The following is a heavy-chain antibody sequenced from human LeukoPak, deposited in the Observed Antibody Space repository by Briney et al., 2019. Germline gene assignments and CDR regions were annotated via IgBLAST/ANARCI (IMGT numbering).Heavy chain of an antibody. CDR2: IYYSGST. CDR1: GGSFSGYY. CDR3: ARHVGNSGSYYVYYYYGMDV. D-gene: IGHD1-26*01. J-gene: IGHJ6*02. Sequence: PSETLSLTCAVYGGSFSGYYWSWIRQPPGKGLEWIGYIYYSGSTNYNPSLKSRVTISVDTSKNQFSLKLSSVTAADTAVYYCARHVGNSGSYYVYYYYGMDVWGQGTTVTVSS. V-gene: IGHV4-59*08.